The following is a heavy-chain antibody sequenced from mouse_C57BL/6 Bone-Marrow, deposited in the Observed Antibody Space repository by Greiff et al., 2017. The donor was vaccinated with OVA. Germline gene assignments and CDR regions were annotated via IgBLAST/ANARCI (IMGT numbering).Heavy chain of an antibody. CDR1: GFTFSDYY. J-gene: IGHJ3*01. V-gene: IGHV5-12*01. D-gene: IGHD1-1*01. Sequence: EVQGVESGGGLVQPGGSLKLSCAASGFTFSDYYMYWVRQTPEKRLEWVAYISNGGGSTYYPDTVKGRFTISRDNAKNTLYLQMSRLKSEDTAMYYCARHYYYGPRFAYWGQGTLVTVSA. CDR2: ISNGGGST. CDR3: ARHYYYGPRFAY.